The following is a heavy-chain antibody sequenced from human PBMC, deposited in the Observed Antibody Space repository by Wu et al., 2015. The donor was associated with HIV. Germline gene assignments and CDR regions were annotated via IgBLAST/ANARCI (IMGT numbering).Heavy chain of an antibody. CDR3: ARDLPPRYDRFGYYYPYYYYMDV. CDR2: ISAYNGHT. D-gene: IGHD3-22*01. V-gene: IGHV1-18*01. J-gene: IGHJ6*03. CDR1: GYTFTSYG. Sequence: QVQLVQSGGEVKKPGASVKVSCKASGYTFTSYGFSWVRQAPGQGLEWMGWISAYNGHTNYAQSLQGRVTMTTDTSTNTAYMELRSLRSDDTAVYYCARDLPPRYDRFGYYYPYYYYMDVWGKGTTVTVSS.